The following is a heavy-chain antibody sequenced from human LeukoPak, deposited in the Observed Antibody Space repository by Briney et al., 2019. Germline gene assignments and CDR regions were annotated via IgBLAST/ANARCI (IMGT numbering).Heavy chain of an antibody. J-gene: IGHJ4*02. D-gene: IGHD4-17*01. V-gene: IGHV3-48*02. Sequence: PGGSLRLSCAASGFTFTSHSMNWVRQAPGKGLEWISYISSSSSTIYYADSVRGRFTISRDNAKNSLYLQMSSLRDEDTAVYYCASLMTTVYYFDYWGQGTLLTVSS. CDR3: ASLMTTVYYFDY. CDR2: ISSSSSTI. CDR1: GFTFTSHS.